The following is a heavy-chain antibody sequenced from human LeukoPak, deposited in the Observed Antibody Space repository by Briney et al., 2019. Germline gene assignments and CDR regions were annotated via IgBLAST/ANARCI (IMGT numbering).Heavy chain of an antibody. D-gene: IGHD2-15*01. CDR2: ISGSGGST. CDR1: GFTFSHYT. V-gene: IGHV3-23*01. CDR3: AKDSAGYSDYFDY. J-gene: IGHJ4*02. Sequence: GGSLRLSCAASGFTFSHYTMHWVRQAPGKGLEWVSAISGSGGSTYYADSVKGRFTISRDNSKNTLYLQMNSLRAEDTAVYYCAKDSAGYSDYFDYWGQGTLVTVSS.